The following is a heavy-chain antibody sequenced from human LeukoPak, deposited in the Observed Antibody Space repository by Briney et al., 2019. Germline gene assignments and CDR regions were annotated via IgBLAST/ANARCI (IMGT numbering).Heavy chain of an antibody. Sequence: PGGSLRLSCAASGFTFSSYGMNWVRQAPGKGLEWVSYISRSSSTIYYADSVKGRFTISRDNAENSLYLQMSSLRADDTAVYYCARMNSGWWDDYWGQGTLVTVSS. CDR3: ARMNSGWWDDY. V-gene: IGHV3-48*04. CDR1: GFTFSSYG. CDR2: ISRSSSTI. J-gene: IGHJ4*02. D-gene: IGHD6-19*01.